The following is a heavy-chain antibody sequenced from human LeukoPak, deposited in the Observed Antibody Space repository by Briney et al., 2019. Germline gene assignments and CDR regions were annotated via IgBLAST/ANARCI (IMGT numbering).Heavy chain of an antibody. Sequence: GGSLRLSCAASGFTFSTYAMSWVRQAPGKGLEWVSAISGSGGSTYYADSVKGRFTISRDNSKNTLYLQMNSLRAEDTAVYYCARDREGYNWNYLGYSSFPSWFDPWGQGTLVTVSS. V-gene: IGHV3-23*01. J-gene: IGHJ5*02. CDR2: ISGSGGST. CDR1: GFTFSTYA. CDR3: ARDREGYNWNYLGYSSFPSWFDP. D-gene: IGHD1-7*01.